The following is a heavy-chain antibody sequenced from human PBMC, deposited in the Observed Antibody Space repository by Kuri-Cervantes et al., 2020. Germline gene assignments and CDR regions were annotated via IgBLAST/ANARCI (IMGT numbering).Heavy chain of an antibody. V-gene: IGHV1-8*01. J-gene: IGHJ3*02. CDR3: AVLWFGSGGDAFDI. CDR1: GYTFTSYD. D-gene: IGHD3-10*01. CDR2: MNPNSGNT. Sequence: ASVKVSCKASGYTFTSYDINWVRQATGQGLEWMGWMNPNSGNTGYAQKFQGRVTMTRNTSISTAYMELSSLRSEDTAVYYCAVLWFGSGGDAFDIWGQGTMGTVSS.